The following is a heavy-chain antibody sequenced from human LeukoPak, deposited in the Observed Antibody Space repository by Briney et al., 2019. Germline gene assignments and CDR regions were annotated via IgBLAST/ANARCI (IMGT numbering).Heavy chain of an antibody. Sequence: PGGSLRLSCAASGFTFSSYGMHWVRQAPGKGLEWVAVISYDGSNKYYADSVKGRFTISRDNSKNTLYLQMNSLRAEDTAVYYCAKDSVAGPVKYYFDCWGQGTLVTVSS. D-gene: IGHD6-19*01. CDR3: AKDSVAGPVKYYFDC. J-gene: IGHJ4*02. CDR1: GFTFSSYG. CDR2: ISYDGSNK. V-gene: IGHV3-30*18.